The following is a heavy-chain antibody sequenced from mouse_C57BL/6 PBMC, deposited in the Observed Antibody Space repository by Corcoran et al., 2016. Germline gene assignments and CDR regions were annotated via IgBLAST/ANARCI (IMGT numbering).Heavy chain of an antibody. CDR2: INTYSGVP. J-gene: IGHJ1*03. V-gene: IGHV9-3*01. CDR1: GYTFTTYG. D-gene: IGHD1-1*01. Sequence: QIQLVQSGPELKKPGETVKISCKASGYTFTTYGMSWVKQAPGKGLKWMGWINTYSGVPTYADDFKGRFAFSLETSASTAYLQINNLKNEDTATYFCASSYCYGSSHWYFDVWGTGTTVTVSS. CDR3: ASSYCYGSSHWYFDV.